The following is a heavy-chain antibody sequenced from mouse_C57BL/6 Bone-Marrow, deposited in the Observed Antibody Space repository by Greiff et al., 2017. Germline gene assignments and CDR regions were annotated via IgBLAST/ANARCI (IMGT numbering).Heavy chain of an antibody. CDR1: GYAFTNYL. V-gene: IGHV1-54*01. D-gene: IGHD2-3*01. Sequence: QVQLQQSGAELVRPGTSVKVSCKASGYAFTNYLIEWVKQRPGQGLEWIGVINPGSGGTNYNETFKGKATLTADKSSSTAYMQLSSLTSEDSAVYFCARCGWRGDYWGQGTTLTVSS. J-gene: IGHJ2*01. CDR2: INPGSGGT. CDR3: ARCGWRGDY.